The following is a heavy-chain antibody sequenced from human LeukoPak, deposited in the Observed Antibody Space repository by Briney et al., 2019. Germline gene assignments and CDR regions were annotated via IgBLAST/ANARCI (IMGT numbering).Heavy chain of an antibody. J-gene: IGHJ4*02. D-gene: IGHD3-3*01. CDR3: ATLYFGMFIINDY. CDR2: FHPEDGET. V-gene: IGHV1-24*01. CDR1: GYTLTKLS. Sequence: ASVKVSCKVSGYTLTKLSMHWVRQAPGKGLEWMGGFHPEDGETLYAQKSQGRVTMTEDTSTDTAYMELSSLRSEDTAVYYCATLYFGMFIINDYWGQGTLVTVSS.